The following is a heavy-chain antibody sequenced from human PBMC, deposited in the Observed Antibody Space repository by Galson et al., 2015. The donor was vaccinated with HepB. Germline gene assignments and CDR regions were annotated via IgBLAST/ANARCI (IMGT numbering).Heavy chain of an antibody. CDR2: IGAAGDP. CDR1: GFTFSSYD. J-gene: IGHJ2*01. V-gene: IGHV3-13*05. D-gene: IGHD1-26*01. CDR3: SRDSGSRYFDL. Sequence: SLRLSCAASGFTFSSYDMHWVRQATGKGLEWVSAIGAAGDPYYPGSVKGRFTISRENAKNSLYLQMNSLRAGDTAVYYCSRDSGSRYFDLWGRGTLVTVSS.